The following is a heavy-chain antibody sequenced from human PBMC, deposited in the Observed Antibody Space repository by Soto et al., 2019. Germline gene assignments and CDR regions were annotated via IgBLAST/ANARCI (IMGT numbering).Heavy chain of an antibody. D-gene: IGHD3-22*01. CDR1: GFTFSSYW. Sequence: PGGSLRLSCAASGFTFSSYWMQWVCQAQGKGLVWVSRINSDGSRTSYADSAKGRFTISRDNAKNTVYLQMNSLRAEDTAVYYCARGDGDYYDGNGYLGRHWGQGTLVTVSS. V-gene: IGHV3-74*01. J-gene: IGHJ4*02. CDR3: ARGDGDYYDGNGYLGRH. CDR2: INSDGSRT.